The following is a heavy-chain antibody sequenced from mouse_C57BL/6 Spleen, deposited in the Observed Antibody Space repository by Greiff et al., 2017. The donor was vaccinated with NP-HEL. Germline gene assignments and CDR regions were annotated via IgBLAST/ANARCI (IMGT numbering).Heavy chain of an antibody. CDR1: GFTFSSYG. J-gene: IGHJ1*03. D-gene: IGHD2-4*01. CDR2: ISSGGSYN. Sequence: EVKLVESGGDLVKPGGSLKLSCAASGFTFSSYGMSWVRQTPDKRLEWVATISSGGSYNYYPDSVKGRFTISRDNAKNTLYLQMSSLKSEDTSMYYCARISTMITTWYFDVWGTGTTVTVSS. CDR3: ARISTMITTWYFDV. V-gene: IGHV5-6*01.